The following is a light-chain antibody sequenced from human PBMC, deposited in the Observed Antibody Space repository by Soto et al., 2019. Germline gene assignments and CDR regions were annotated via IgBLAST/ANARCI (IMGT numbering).Light chain of an antibody. CDR1: SSNIGNNY. V-gene: IGLV1-51*01. CDR2: DNN. Sequence: QSVLTQPPSVSAAPGQKVTTSFSGGSSNIGNNYVSWYQQLPGTAPKLLIYDNNKRPSGLPDRYSGSKSGTSATLGITGLQTGDEDDYYCGTWDSSLSAGYVFGNGPKVTVL. J-gene: IGLJ1*01. CDR3: GTWDSSLSAGYV.